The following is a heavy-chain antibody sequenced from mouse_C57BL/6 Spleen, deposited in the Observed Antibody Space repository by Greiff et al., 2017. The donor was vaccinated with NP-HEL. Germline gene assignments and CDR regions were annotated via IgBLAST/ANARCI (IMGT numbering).Heavy chain of an antibody. D-gene: IGHD1-1*01. CDR3: AIEAPPITSDYYAMDY. CDR1: GYTFTSYW. J-gene: IGHJ4*01. Sequence: VQLQQPGAELVKPGASVKVSCKASGYTFTSYWMHWVKQRPGQGLEWIGRIHPSDSDTNYNQKFKGKATLSVDQSSSTAYMQLSSLTSEDSAVYYSAIEAPPITSDYYAMDYWGQGTSVTVSS. V-gene: IGHV1-74*01. CDR2: IHPSDSDT.